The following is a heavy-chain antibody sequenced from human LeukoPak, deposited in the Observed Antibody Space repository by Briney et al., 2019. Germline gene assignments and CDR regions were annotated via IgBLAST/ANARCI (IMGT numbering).Heavy chain of an antibody. Sequence: GGSLRLSCAVSGFTFRTYWMHWVRQVPGKGLVWVSRINEDGSITNYADSVTGRFRISRDNAENTLYLQMNSLRAEDTAVYYCAPDPNKWLRNYWGQGTLVAVSS. CDR3: APDPNKWLRNY. CDR1: GFTFRTYW. D-gene: IGHD5-12*01. CDR2: INEDGSIT. V-gene: IGHV3-74*01. J-gene: IGHJ4*02.